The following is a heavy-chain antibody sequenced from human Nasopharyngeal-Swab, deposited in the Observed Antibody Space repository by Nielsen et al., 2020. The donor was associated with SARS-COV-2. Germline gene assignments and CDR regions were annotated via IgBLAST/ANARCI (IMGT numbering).Heavy chain of an antibody. V-gene: IGHV1-46*01. Sequence: WVRQAPGQGLEWMGIINPSGGSTSYAQKFQGRVTMTRDTSTSTVYMELSSLRSEDTAVYYCARSQYCSGGSCYSGNWFDPWGQGTLVTVSS. D-gene: IGHD2-15*01. CDR2: INPSGGST. J-gene: IGHJ5*02. CDR3: ARSQYCSGGSCYSGNWFDP.